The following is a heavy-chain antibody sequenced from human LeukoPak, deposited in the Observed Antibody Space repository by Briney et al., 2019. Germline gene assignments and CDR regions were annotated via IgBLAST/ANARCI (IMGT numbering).Heavy chain of an antibody. CDR3: ARVDIVVVVRGLYNWFDP. CDR1: GYTFTGYY. CDR2: INPNSGGT. D-gene: IGHD2-15*01. V-gene: IGHV1-2*02. Sequence: GASVKVSCKASGYTFTGYYMHWVRQAPGQGLEWMGWINPNSGGTSYAQKFQGRVTMTRDTSISTAYMELSRLRSDDTAVYYCARVDIVVVVRGLYNWFDPWGQGTLVTVSS. J-gene: IGHJ5*02.